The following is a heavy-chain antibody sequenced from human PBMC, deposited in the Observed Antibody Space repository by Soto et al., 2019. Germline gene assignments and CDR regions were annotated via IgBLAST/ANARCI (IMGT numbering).Heavy chain of an antibody. CDR3: ARPSTSMVRVVISPYCSDGMDV. CDR2: INPSRGST. J-gene: IGHJ6*02. V-gene: IGHV1-46*01. CDR1: GYTFTSYY. D-gene: IGHD3-10*01. Sequence: QVQLVQSGAEVKKPGASVKVSCKESGYTFTSYYMHWVRQAPGQGLEWLGIINPSRGSTSYAQKFQGRVTMTRDTYTSTVYTELSSLRSEDTSVYYCARPSTSMVRVVISPYCSDGMDVWGQGPAVTVS.